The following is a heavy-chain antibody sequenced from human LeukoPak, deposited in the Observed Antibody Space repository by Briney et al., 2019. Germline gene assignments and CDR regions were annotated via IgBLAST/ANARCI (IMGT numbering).Heavy chain of an antibody. CDR1: GGSINSPY. J-gene: IGHJ5*02. D-gene: IGHD3-10*01. CDR2: IYYGGST. V-gene: IGHV4-59*11. Sequence: SETLSLTCTVSGGSINSPYWTWIRQPPGKGLEWIGYIYYGGSTNYNPSLKSRVTISVDTSKNQFSLKLSSVTAADTAVYYCARDRGSISNSNWFDPWGQGTLVTVSS. CDR3: ARDRGSISNSNWFDP.